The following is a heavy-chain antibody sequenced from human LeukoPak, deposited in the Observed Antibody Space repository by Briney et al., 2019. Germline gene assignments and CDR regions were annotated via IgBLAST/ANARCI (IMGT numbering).Heavy chain of an antibody. D-gene: IGHD5-12*01. V-gene: IGHV3-74*03. CDR3: AREGRVSGYDFDC. CDR1: GFTFSSYW. CDR2: INSDGSSI. Sequence: GGSLRLSCAGSGFTFSSYWMHWVRQAPGKGLVWVSRINSDGSSITYADSVKGRFTISRDNAKNTLFLQMNSLRVEDTAVYYCAREGRVSGYDFDCWGQGTLVTVSS. J-gene: IGHJ4*02.